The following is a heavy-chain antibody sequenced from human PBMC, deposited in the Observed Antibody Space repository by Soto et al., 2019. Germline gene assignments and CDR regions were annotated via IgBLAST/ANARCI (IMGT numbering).Heavy chain of an antibody. Sequence: QVQLQESGPGLVKPSENLSLTCTVSGGSVSSGSYSWSWIGQRPGKGLEWFGYIYSSGSTTYNHSHASRLNNTVDTSKNQSSLKLTSVTAADTAVYYCAKDSSWG. CDR3: AKDSS. CDR2: IYSSGST. V-gene: IGHV4-61*01. CDR1: GGSVSSGSYS. J-gene: IGHJ5*01.